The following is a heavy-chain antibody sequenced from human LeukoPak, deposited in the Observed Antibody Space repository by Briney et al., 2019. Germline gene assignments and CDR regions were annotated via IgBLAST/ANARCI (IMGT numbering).Heavy chain of an antibody. CDR1: GYSISSGYY. Sequence: SETLSLTCTVSGYSISSGYYWGWIRQPPGKGLEGIGSIYHSGSTYYNPSLKSRVTISIDTSKNQFSLKLSSVTAADTAVYYCAANSYGYYYYYYYMDVWGKGTTVTVSS. CDR3: AANSYGYYYYYYYMDV. D-gene: IGHD5-18*01. V-gene: IGHV4-38-2*02. J-gene: IGHJ6*03. CDR2: IYHSGST.